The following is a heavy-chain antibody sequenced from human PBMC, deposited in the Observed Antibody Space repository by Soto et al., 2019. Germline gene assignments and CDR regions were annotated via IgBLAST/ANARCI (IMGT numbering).Heavy chain of an antibody. Sequence: GGSLRLSCAASGFTFSRYSMNWVRQAPGKGLEWLSYISSSSSTIYYADSVKGRFTISRDNAKNSLYLQMNSLRDEDRAVYYCATNEATIAVAGTYYYYGMDVWGQGTTVTVSS. CDR3: ATNEATIAVAGTYYYYGMDV. CDR1: GFTFSRYS. J-gene: IGHJ6*02. D-gene: IGHD6-19*01. CDR2: ISSSSSTI. V-gene: IGHV3-48*02.